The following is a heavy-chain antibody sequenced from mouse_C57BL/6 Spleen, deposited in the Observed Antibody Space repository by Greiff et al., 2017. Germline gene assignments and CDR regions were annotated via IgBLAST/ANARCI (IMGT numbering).Heavy chain of an antibody. J-gene: IGHJ2*01. D-gene: IGHD1-1*01. Sequence: EVQLVESGPGLVKPSQSLSLTCSVTGYSITSGYYRNWIRQFPGNKLELMGYISYAGSNNYNPSLKNRISITRDTSKNQFFLKLNSVTTEDTATCYCARGGYYGSSYVDYWGQGTTLTVSS. CDR3: ARGGYYGSSYVDY. CDR1: GYSITSGYY. CDR2: ISYAGSN. V-gene: IGHV3-6*01.